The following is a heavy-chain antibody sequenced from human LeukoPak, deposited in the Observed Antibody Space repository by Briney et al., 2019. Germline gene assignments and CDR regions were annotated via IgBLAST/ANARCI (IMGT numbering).Heavy chain of an antibody. CDR3: AKRPGSAVTDGDFDY. V-gene: IGHV3-9*01. CDR1: GFTFDDYA. Sequence: GGSLRLSCAASGFTFDDYAMHWVRQAPGKGLEWVSGISWNSGSIGYADSVKGRFTISRDNAKNSLYLQMNSLRAEDTAVYYCAKRPGSAVTDGDFDYWGQGTLVTVSS. J-gene: IGHJ4*02. D-gene: IGHD1-26*01. CDR2: ISWNSGSI.